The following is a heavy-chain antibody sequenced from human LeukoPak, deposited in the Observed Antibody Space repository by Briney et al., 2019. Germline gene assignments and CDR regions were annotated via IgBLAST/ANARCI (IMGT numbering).Heavy chain of an antibody. Sequence: SETLSLTCTVSGGSISSYYWSWIRQPPGKGLEWIGYIYYSGSTNYNPSLKSRVTISVDTTKNQFSLKLSSVTAADTAVYYCARHEAHYYDSSGYGIIDYWGQGTLVTVSS. V-gene: IGHV4-59*08. CDR1: GGSISSYY. J-gene: IGHJ4*02. D-gene: IGHD3-22*01. CDR2: IYYSGST. CDR3: ARHEAHYYDSSGYGIIDY.